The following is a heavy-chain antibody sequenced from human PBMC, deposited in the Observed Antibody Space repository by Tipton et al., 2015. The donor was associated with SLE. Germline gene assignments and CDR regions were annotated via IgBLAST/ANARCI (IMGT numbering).Heavy chain of an antibody. V-gene: IGHV4-59*08. CDR1: DDSISNYY. CDR3: ARHDGQWDAFDI. J-gene: IGHJ3*02. D-gene: IGHD6-19*01. Sequence: LRLSCTVSDDSISNYYWSWIRQSPGKGLEWIGYGYYIGSTNYNPSLKSRLTISVDTSKNQFSLKLSSVTAADTAVYYCARHDGQWDAFDIWGQGTVVTVPS. CDR2: GYYIGST.